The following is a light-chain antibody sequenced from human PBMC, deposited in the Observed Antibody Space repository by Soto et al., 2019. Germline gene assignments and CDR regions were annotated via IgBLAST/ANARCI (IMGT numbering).Light chain of an antibody. CDR2: DAS. V-gene: IGKV3-11*01. Sequence: EIVLTQSPATLSLSPGERATLSCRASQRISSYLAWYQQNPGQPPRLLIYDASNRATGIPARFSGSGSGTDFTLTISSLEPEDFAVYYCQQRSNWPLTFGGGTKVEIK. CDR1: QRISSY. CDR3: QQRSNWPLT. J-gene: IGKJ4*01.